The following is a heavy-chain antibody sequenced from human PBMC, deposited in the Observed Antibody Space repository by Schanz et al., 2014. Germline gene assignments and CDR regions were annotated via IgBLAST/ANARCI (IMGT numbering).Heavy chain of an antibody. CDR3: ARGRTFDY. Sequence: QVQLVQSGAEVKKPGSSVKVSCKASGYDFHIYAYSWVRQAPGQGLEWMGIINLYGGSTNYAQKFQGRVTFTADKSTSTAYMELSSLRSDDTAVYYCARGRTFDYWGQGTLVTVSS. CDR1: GYDFHIYA. CDR2: INLYGGST. V-gene: IGHV1-69*04. J-gene: IGHJ4*02.